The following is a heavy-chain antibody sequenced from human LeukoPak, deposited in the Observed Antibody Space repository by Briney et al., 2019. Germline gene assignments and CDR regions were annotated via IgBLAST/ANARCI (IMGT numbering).Heavy chain of an antibody. D-gene: IGHD4/OR15-4a*01. CDR2: IYNSGIT. CDR3: ARDHLPAGAPGYYMDV. Sequence: SETLSLTCTVSGGSVSSHFWSWIRQPPGKGLEWIGYIYNSGITNYNPSLKSRVTISVDKSKNQFSLMLRSVTAADTAVYYCARDHLPAGAPGYYMDVWGKGTTVTVSS. CDR1: GGSVSSHF. J-gene: IGHJ6*03. V-gene: IGHV4-59*02.